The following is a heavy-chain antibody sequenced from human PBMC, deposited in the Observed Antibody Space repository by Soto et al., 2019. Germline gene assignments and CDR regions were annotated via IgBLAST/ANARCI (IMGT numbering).Heavy chain of an antibody. CDR2: IYYSGST. Sequence: QVQLQESGPGLVKPSQTLSLTCTVSGGSISSGGYYWSWIRQHPGKGLEWIGYIYYSGSTYYNPSLKSRVTISVDTSKNQFSLKLSSVTAADTAVYYCARDKGNYSDSSGYYRNWYFDLWGRGTLVTVSS. CDR3: ARDKGNYSDSSGYYRNWYFDL. J-gene: IGHJ2*01. CDR1: GGSISSGGYY. V-gene: IGHV4-31*03. D-gene: IGHD3-22*01.